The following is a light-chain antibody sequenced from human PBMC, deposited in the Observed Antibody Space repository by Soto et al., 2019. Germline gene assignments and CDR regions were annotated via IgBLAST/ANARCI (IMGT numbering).Light chain of an antibody. CDR1: QSVSGF. J-gene: IGKJ5*01. Sequence: VLLTHSPATLSLSPSEIATLSCSADQSVSGFLGWYQQKLGRAPRLLIHDTSNRATGVPARFSGSGSGTDFTLTISSLEPEDFGVYYCQQRGSWPPTFGQGTRLEIK. CDR2: DTS. CDR3: QQRGSWPPT. V-gene: IGKV3-11*01.